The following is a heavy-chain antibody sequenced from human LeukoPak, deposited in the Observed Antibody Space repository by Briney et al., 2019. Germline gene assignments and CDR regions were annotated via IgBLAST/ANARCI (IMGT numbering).Heavy chain of an antibody. CDR1: GFTFSSYA. CDR3: VKDQREAYRSGWSRDFDY. D-gene: IGHD6-19*01. V-gene: IGHV3-23*01. CDR2: ISGSGGST. Sequence: GSLRLSCAASGFTFSSYAMSWVRQAPGKGLEWVSAISGSGGSTYYADSVKGRFTISRDNSKNTLYLQVNSLRVEDTAVYYCVKDQREAYRSGWSRDFDYWGQGTLVTVSS. J-gene: IGHJ4*02.